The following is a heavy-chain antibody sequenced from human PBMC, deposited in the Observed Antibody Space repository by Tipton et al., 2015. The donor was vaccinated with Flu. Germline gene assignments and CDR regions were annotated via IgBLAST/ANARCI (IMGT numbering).Heavy chain of an antibody. J-gene: IGHJ6*03. V-gene: IGHV3-48*01. Sequence: SLRLSCAASGFTFSSYSMNWVRQAPGKGLEWVSYISSSSSTIYYADSVKGRFTISRDNAKNSLYLQMNSLRAEDTAVYYCARDAVIVVVPAAIPNYYYYYMDVWGKGTTVTVSS. CDR2: ISSSSSTI. CDR1: GFTFSSYS. CDR3: ARDAVIVVVPAAIPNYYYYYMDV. D-gene: IGHD2-2*01.